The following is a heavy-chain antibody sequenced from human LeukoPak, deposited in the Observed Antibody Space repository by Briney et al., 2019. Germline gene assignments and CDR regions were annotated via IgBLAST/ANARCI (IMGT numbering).Heavy chain of an antibody. CDR1: GFTFSSYA. Sequence: GGSLTLSCAASGFTFSSYAMSWARQPPGKGLEWVSAISGSGGSTYYGDSVKGRFTISRDNSKNTLYLQMNRLRAEDTAVYYCAKHEGSSGSYCHFHYWGQGTLVTVSS. CDR3: AKHEGSSGSYCHFHY. V-gene: IGHV3-23*01. CDR2: ISGSGGST. D-gene: IGHD3-10*01. J-gene: IGHJ4*02.